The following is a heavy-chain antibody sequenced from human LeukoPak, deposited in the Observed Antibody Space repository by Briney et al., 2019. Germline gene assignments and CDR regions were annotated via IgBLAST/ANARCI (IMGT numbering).Heavy chain of an antibody. CDR3: ATLIVVVPAAKGYYFDY. CDR1: GYSISSGYY. V-gene: IGHV4-38-2*01. Sequence: SETLSLTCAVSGYSISSGYYWGWIRQPPGKGLEWIGSIYHSGSTYYNPSLKSRVTISVDTSKNQFSLELSSVTAADTAVYYCATLIVVVPAAKGYYFDYWGQGTLVTVSS. D-gene: IGHD2-2*01. CDR2: IYHSGST. J-gene: IGHJ4*02.